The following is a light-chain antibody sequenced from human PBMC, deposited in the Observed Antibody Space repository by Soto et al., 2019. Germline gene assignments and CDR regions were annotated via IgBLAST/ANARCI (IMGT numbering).Light chain of an antibody. CDR3: QQYCSSPET. CDR1: QRVSSSY. V-gene: IGKV3-20*01. Sequence: FTKCRGNLTCSPADRANVACRVSQRVSSSYLAWYQQKPGQAPRLLIYDASSRATGIPDRFSGSGSGTDFTLTISSLEPEDFAVYYCQQYCSSPETFGQGTKVDIK. CDR2: DAS. J-gene: IGKJ1*01.